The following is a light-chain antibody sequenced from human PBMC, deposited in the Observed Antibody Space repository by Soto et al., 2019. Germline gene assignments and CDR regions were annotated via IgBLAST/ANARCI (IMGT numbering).Light chain of an antibody. CDR1: QSVSNY. CDR3: QQRSNWPRT. J-gene: IGKJ1*01. Sequence: EIGLTQSPATLSVSPGXRXTXXSXTSQSVSNYLAWYQQKPGQAPRLLIYDASNRATGIPARFSGSGSGTDFTLTISSLEPEDFALYYCQQRSNWPRTFGQGTKVDIK. V-gene: IGKV3-11*01. CDR2: DAS.